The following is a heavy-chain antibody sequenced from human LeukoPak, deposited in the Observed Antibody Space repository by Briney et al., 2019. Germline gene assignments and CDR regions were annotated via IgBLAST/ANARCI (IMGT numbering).Heavy chain of an antibody. V-gene: IGHV1-46*01. CDR2: INPSGGST. D-gene: IGHD3-9*01. CDR1: GYTFTSYY. J-gene: IGHJ4*02. Sequence: ASVKVSCKASGYTFTSYYMHWVRQAPGQGLEWMGIINPSGGSTSYAQKFQGRVTMTRDTSTSTVYVELSSLRSEDTAVYYCARDPQYYDILTGPLYYFDYWGQGTLVTVSS. CDR3: ARDPQYYDILTGPLYYFDY.